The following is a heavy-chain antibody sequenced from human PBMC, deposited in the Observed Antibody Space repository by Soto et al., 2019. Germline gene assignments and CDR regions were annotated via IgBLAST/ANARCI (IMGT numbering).Heavy chain of an antibody. CDR1: AGSPSPSNW. V-gene: IGHV4-4*02. J-gene: IGHJ1*01. Sequence: SETLSLPCAVSAGSPSPSNWRICLRQPQKKGVEGIGEIYHSGSTNYNPSLKSRVTISVDKSKNQFSLKLRSVTAADTAVYYCARIAAAGTYFQQWGQGPLVT. CDR2: IYHSGST. D-gene: IGHD6-13*01. CDR3: ARIAAAGTYFQQ.